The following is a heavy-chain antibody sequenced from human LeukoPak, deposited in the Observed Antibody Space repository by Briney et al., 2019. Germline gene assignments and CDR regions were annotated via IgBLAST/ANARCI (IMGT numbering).Heavy chain of an antibody. CDR2: MNPKSGKT. V-gene: IGHV1-8*03. D-gene: IGHD3-10*01. J-gene: IGHJ6*03. Sequence: ASVKVSCKTSGYTFTNYDINWVRQAPGQGLEWMGWMNPKSGKTGYAQKFQGRVTIIRNTSISTAYMELSSLRSEDTAVYYCARLHHDYGSGTYGGAYNYYMDVWGKGTTVTVSS. CDR1: GYTFTNYD. CDR3: ARLHHDYGSGTYGGAYNYYMDV.